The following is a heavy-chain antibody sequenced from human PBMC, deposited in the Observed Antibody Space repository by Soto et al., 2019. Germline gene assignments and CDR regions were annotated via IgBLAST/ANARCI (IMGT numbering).Heavy chain of an antibody. CDR3: ARELQGLYYLGY. CDR2: ISAYNGNT. Sequence: ASVKFYCKASGHTLPSYGTSLVRQAPGQGLEWMGRISAYNGNTNYAQKLQGRVPMTTDTPTRTAYMELSSLRSDETAGYYCARELQGLYYLGYWGRGTLVTVSS. CDR1: GHTLPSYG. V-gene: IGHV1-18*01. J-gene: IGHJ4*02. D-gene: IGHD4-4*01.